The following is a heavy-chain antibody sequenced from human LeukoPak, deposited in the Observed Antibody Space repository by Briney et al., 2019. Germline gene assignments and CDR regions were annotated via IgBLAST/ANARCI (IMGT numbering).Heavy chain of an antibody. Sequence: ASVKVSCKASGYTFTCYDINWVRQATGQGLEWMGWMNPNSGNTGYAQKFQGRVTMTRNTSISTAYMELSSLRSEDTAVYYCARGGGYYDSSGSVLGNYWGQGTLVTVSS. CDR2: MNPNSGNT. CDR3: ARGGGYYDSSGSVLGNY. CDR1: GYTFTCYD. J-gene: IGHJ4*02. D-gene: IGHD3-22*01. V-gene: IGHV1-8*01.